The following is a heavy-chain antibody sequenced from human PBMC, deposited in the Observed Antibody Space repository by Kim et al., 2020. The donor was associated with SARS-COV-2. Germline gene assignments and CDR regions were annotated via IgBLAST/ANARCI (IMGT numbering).Heavy chain of an antibody. D-gene: IGHD3-3*01. Sequence: ASVKVSCKASGYNFNDYYIHWVRQAPGQGLEWMGWINPNGGETNYAEKFHERVSMTRDTSINTAYVELYSLAFDDTAVYYCARDSDPDDWGQGTVVTVSS. CDR3: ARDSDPDD. V-gene: IGHV1-2*02. J-gene: IGHJ4*02. CDR1: GYNFNDYY. CDR2: INPNGGET.